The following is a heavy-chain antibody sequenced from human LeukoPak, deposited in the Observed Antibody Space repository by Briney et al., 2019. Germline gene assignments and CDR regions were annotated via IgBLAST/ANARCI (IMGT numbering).Heavy chain of an antibody. CDR1: GFTFSSYA. Sequence: GGSLRLSCAASGFTFSSYAMHWVRQAPGKGLEWVAVISYDGSNKYYADSVKGRFTISRDNAKNSLYLQMNSLRAEDTALYYCAKFALRGGYFDYWGQGTLVTVS. V-gene: IGHV3-30*04. D-gene: IGHD3-10*01. J-gene: IGHJ4*02. CDR2: ISYDGSNK. CDR3: AKFALRGGYFDY.